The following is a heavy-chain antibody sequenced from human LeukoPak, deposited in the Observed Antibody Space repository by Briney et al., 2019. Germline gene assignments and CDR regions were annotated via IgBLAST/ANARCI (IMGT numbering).Heavy chain of an antibody. CDR2: INHSGST. Sequence: PSETLSLTCAVYGGSFSGYYWSWIRQPPGKGLEWIGEINHSGSTNYNPSLKSRVTISVDTSKNQFSLKLSSVTAADTAVYYCARRRYSSSWRAFDYWGQGTLVTVSS. D-gene: IGHD6-13*01. CDR1: GGSFSGYY. CDR3: ARRRYSSSWRAFDY. V-gene: IGHV4-34*01. J-gene: IGHJ4*02.